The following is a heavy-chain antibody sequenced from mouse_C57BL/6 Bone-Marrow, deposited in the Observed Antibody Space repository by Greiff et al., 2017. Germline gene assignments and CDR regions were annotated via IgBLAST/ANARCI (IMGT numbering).Heavy chain of an antibody. D-gene: IGHD1-1*01. Sequence: QVQLQQPGAELVMPGASVKLSCKASGYTFTSYWMHWVKQRPGQGLVWIGEIDPSDSYTNYNQKFKGKSTLTVDKSSSTAYMQLSSLTSEDSAVYYCARDYYGSSFWFAYWGQGTLVTVSA. V-gene: IGHV1-69*01. CDR1: GYTFTSYW. CDR2: IDPSDSYT. CDR3: ARDYYGSSFWFAY. J-gene: IGHJ3*01.